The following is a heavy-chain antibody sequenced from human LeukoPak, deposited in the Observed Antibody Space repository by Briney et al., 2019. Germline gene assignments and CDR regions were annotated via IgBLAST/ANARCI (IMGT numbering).Heavy chain of an antibody. CDR2: INPNSGGT. J-gene: IGHJ5*02. CDR3: ARGQVFLWFGEPWARLNWFDP. V-gene: IGHV1-2*02. D-gene: IGHD3-10*01. Sequence: ASVKVSCKASGYTFTGYYMHWVRQAPGQGLEWMGWINPNSGGTNYAQKFQGRVTMTRDTSISTAYMELSRLRSDDTAVYYCARGQVFLWFGEPWARLNWFDPWGQGTLVTVSS. CDR1: GYTFTGYY.